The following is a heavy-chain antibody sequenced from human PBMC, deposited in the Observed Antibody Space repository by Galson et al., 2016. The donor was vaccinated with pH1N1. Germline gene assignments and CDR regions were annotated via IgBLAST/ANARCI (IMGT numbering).Heavy chain of an antibody. Sequence: SVKVSCKASGGTFNKYAISWIRQAPGQGLEWMGGIIPIFRTTKYAQRFQGRVTITADEFTSVAYMDLSSLRSEDTAVYYCAKGDGSNPYNHYGVDVWGQGTTVTVSS. V-gene: IGHV1-69*13. CDR1: GGTFNKYA. J-gene: IGHJ6*02. D-gene: IGHD1-26*01. CDR3: AKGDGSNPYNHYGVDV. CDR2: IIPIFRTT.